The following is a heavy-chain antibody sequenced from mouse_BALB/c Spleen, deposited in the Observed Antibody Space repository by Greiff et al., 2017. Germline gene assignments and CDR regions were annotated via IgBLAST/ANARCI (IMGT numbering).Heavy chain of an antibody. Sequence: EVQLQRSGPELVKPGASVKISCKTSGYTFTEYTMHWVKQSHGKSLEWIGDINPNNGGTSYNQKFKGKATLTVDKSSSTAYMELRSLTSEDSAVYYCARGDFEFALAYWGQGTLVTVSA. J-gene: IGHJ3*01. D-gene: IGHD3-3*01. CDR3: ARGDFEFALAY. CDR1: GYTFTEYT. CDR2: INPNNGGT. V-gene: IGHV1-18*01.